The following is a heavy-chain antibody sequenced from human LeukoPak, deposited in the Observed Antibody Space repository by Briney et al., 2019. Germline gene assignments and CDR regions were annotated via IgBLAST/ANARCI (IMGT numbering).Heavy chain of an antibody. CDR2: ISGSGGGT. J-gene: IGHJ6*02. D-gene: IGHD6-13*01. Sequence: GGSLRLSCAAYGFTFSSYAMSWVRQAPGKGLEWVSAISGSGGGTYYADSVKGRFTISRDNSKNTLYLQMNSLRAEDTAVYYCARSGSSWYLDYYYGMDVWGQGTTVTVSS. V-gene: IGHV3-23*01. CDR1: GFTFSSYA. CDR3: ARSGSSWYLDYYYGMDV.